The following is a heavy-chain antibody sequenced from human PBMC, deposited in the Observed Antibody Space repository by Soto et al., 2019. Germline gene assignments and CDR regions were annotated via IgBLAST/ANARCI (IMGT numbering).Heavy chain of an antibody. CDR2: IYHSGST. Sequence: PSETLPLTCAVSCGSISSSNWWSWVRQTPGKGLEWIGEIYHSGSTNYNPSLKSRVTISVDKSKNQFSLKLSSVTAADTAVYYCARATGNYDILTGYYPQAFDIWGQGTMVTVSS. CDR3: ARATGNYDILTGYYPQAFDI. J-gene: IGHJ3*02. V-gene: IGHV4-4*02. D-gene: IGHD3-9*01. CDR1: CGSISSSNW.